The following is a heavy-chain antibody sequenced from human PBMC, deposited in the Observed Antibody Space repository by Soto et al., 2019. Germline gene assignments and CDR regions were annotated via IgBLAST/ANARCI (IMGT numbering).Heavy chain of an antibody. V-gene: IGHV4-34*01. CDR1: GGSFSGYY. Sequence: SETLSITCAVYGGSFSGYYWSWIRQPPGKGLEWIGEINHSGSTNYNPSLKSRVTISVDTSKNQFSLKLTSVTAADTAVYYCARDNLPDLFAYWGQGTLVTGSS. CDR2: INHSGST. D-gene: IGHD2-21*01. CDR3: ARDNLPDLFAY. J-gene: IGHJ4*01.